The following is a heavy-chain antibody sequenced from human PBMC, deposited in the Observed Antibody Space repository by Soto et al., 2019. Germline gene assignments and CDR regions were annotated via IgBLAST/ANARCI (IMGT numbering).Heavy chain of an antibody. Sequence: EVQLLESGGGLVQPGGSLRLSCAASGFTFSSYAMSWVRQAPGKGLEWVSAISGSGGSTYYADSVKGRFTISRDNSKNTLYLQMNSLRAEDTAVYYCAKPGPRYSSSWYYFDYWGQGTLVTVSS. CDR2: ISGSGGST. CDR1: GFTFSSYA. V-gene: IGHV3-23*01. J-gene: IGHJ4*02. D-gene: IGHD6-13*01. CDR3: AKPGPRYSSSWYYFDY.